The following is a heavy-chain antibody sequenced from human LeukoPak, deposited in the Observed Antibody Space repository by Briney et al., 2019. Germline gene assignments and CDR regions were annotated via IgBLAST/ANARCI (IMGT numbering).Heavy chain of an antibody. CDR1: GGSVNNSGW. CDR2: LSHTANT. Sequence: PSETLSLTCAVPGGSVNNSGWWTWVRQPPGRGREGIGVLSHTANTNHNPSLKSRVTIAVDKSKTQFSLKLNTVTAADTAVYYCARGTYIWGSYRHFDFWGQGMLVTVSS. D-gene: IGHD3-16*02. V-gene: IGHV4-4*02. CDR3: ARGTYIWGSYRHFDF. J-gene: IGHJ4*02.